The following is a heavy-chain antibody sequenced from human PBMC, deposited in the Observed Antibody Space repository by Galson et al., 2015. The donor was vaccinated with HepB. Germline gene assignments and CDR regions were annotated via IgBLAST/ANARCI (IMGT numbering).Heavy chain of an antibody. D-gene: IGHD1-26*01. Sequence: SVKVSCKASGYTFSTYNIMWLRQAPGQGLECVGWISGYSGDTKYAQTFQGRVTMTTDTSTSTAYMDLRRLTSDDTAVYYCARVGMSSYFLDHWGQGTLVTVPS. J-gene: IGHJ4*02. V-gene: IGHV1-18*01. CDR3: ARVGMSSYFLDH. CDR1: GYTFSTYN. CDR2: ISGYSGDT.